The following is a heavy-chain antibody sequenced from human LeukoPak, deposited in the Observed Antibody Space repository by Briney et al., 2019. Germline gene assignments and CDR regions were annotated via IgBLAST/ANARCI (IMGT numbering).Heavy chain of an antibody. V-gene: IGHV4-38-2*02. D-gene: IGHD3-16*01. J-gene: IGHJ6*03. CDR3: ARDPPKPAYTTKWFPLDYYYMDV. CDR2: IYHSGST. CDR1: GYSISSAYY. Sequence: SETLSLTCTVSGYSISSAYYWGWIRQPPGKVLEWIGSIYHSGSTYYNPSLKTRVTISVDMSKSTFSLKLSSVTAADTAVYYCARDPPKPAYTTKWFPLDYYYMDVWGKGITVTVSS.